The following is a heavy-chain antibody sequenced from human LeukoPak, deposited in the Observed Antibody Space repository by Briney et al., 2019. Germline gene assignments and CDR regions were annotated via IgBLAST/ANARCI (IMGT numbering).Heavy chain of an antibody. CDR1: GGSFSVSY. J-gene: IGHJ4*02. D-gene: IGHD3-22*01. CDR3: ARARWDYDSSGYSDY. Sequence: SETLSLTCAVYGGSFSVSYWSWIRQPPGKGLEWIGEINQSGSTNYNPSLKSRVTISLDTSKKQFSLKLSSVTAADTAVYYCARARWDYDSSGYSDYWGQGTLVTVSS. CDR2: INQSGST. V-gene: IGHV4-34*01.